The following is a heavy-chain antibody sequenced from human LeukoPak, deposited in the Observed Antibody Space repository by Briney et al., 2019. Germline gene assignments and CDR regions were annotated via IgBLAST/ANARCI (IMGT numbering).Heavy chain of an antibody. CDR2: IKRGGTT. J-gene: IGHJ6*02. CDR3: KWERSVYYGMDV. D-gene: IGHD1-26*01. Sequence: GGSLGLSCVVSGLKFSDAWVTWVRQAPGKGLEWVGRIKRGGTTDYAAPVNGRFTISRDDSKNTIYLQVNSLKIEDTAVYYCKWERSVYYGMDVWGQGTTVTVSS. V-gene: IGHV3-15*01. CDR1: GLKFSDAW.